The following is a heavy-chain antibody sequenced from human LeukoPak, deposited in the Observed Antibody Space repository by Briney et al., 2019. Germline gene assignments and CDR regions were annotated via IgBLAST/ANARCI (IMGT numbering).Heavy chain of an antibody. Sequence: GGSLRLSCAASGFTFSSYAMHWVRQAPGKGLEWVAVISYDGSNKYYADSVKGRFTISRDNAKNSLYLQMNSLRAEDTAVYYCARYDSSGYTFDYWGQGTLVTVSS. D-gene: IGHD3-22*01. V-gene: IGHV3-30*04. CDR2: ISYDGSNK. CDR3: ARYDSSGYTFDY. J-gene: IGHJ4*02. CDR1: GFTFSSYA.